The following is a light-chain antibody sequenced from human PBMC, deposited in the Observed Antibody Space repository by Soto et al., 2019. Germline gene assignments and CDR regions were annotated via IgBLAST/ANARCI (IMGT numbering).Light chain of an antibody. J-gene: IGKJ2*01. CDR2: AAS. CDR3: QQTYITPYT. CDR1: QSIYNY. Sequence: DIQMTQSPSSLSASVGDRVTITCRASQSIYNYLHWYQQKPGEAPKLLIYAASSLQAGVPSRFSGSGSGTDLTLTISSLQPEDFATYYCQQTYITPYTFGQGTKLEIK. V-gene: IGKV1-39*01.